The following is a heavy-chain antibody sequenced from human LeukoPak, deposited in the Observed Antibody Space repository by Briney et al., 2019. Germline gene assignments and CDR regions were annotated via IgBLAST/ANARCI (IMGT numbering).Heavy chain of an antibody. V-gene: IGHV1-46*01. CDR3: ARDLNGKYYFDY. CDR1: GYTFTSYY. J-gene: IGHJ4*02. Sequence: ASVKVSCKASGYTFTSYYMHWVRQAPGQGLEWMGIINPSGGGTSYAQKFQGRVTMTRDTSTSTVYMELSSLRSEDTAVYYCARDLNGKYYFDYWGQGTLVTVSS. CDR2: INPSGGGT.